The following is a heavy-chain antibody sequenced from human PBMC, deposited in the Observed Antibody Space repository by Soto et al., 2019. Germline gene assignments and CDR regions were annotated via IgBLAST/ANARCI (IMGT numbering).Heavy chain of an antibody. V-gene: IGHV4-4*02. CDR2: VHHFGYT. CDR1: SRSVSNDNW. J-gene: IGHJ4*02. D-gene: IGHD5-12*01. CDR3: TKNSAYALDY. Sequence: PSETLSLTCDVSSRSVSNDNWWSWVRQPPGEGLEWIGEVHHFGYTSFNPSLKSRVSMSVDISKNQFFLKLNSVTAADTAVYYCTKNSAYALDYWGQGILVTVSS.